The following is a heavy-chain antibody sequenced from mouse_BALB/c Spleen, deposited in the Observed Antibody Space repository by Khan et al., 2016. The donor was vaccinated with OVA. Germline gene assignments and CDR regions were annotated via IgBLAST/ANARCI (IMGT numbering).Heavy chain of an antibody. CDR2: ILPGSGSN. V-gene: IGHV1-9*01. CDR3: ARGNYYGSSSWFGY. D-gene: IGHD1-1*01. Sequence: VQLQVSGAELMKPGASVKISCKATGYTFSSYWIEWVKQRPGHGLEWIGEILPGSGSNNYNEKFKGKATFTADTSSNTAYMQLSSLTSEDSAVYYCARGNYYGSSSWFGYWGQGTLVTVS. J-gene: IGHJ3*01. CDR1: GYTFSSYW.